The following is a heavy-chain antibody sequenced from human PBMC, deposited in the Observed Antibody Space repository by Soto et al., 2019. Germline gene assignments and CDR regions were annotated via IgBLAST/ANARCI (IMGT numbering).Heavy chain of an antibody. V-gene: IGHV4-34*01. D-gene: IGHD1-1*01. Sequence: QVQLQQWGAGLLKPSETLSLTCAVYGGSVNSGNYYWSWIRQPPGKGLEWIGEMSHSGGTHFNPSLKGRVTISVDTSKSQFSLKMGSVTAADTALYYCARVERGTATTVVDAFDIWGPGTLVTVSS. J-gene: IGHJ3*02. CDR3: ARVERGTATTVVDAFDI. CDR2: MSHSGGT. CDR1: GGSVNSGNYY.